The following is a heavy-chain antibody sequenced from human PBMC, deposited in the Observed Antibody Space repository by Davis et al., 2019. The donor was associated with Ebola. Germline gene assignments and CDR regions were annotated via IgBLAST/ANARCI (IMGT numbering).Heavy chain of an antibody. CDR1: GDSVSNSGAA. Sequence: PSETLSLTCAISGDSVSNSGAAWIWIRQSPSRGLEWLGRTYYNSKWYNDYAVSVKSRITINPDTSKNQFSLHLNSVTPGDTAVYYCARGWLRTGFDYWGQGTLVTVSS. CDR2: TYYNSKWYN. D-gene: IGHD3/OR15-3a*01. J-gene: IGHJ4*02. CDR3: ARGWLRTGFDY. V-gene: IGHV6-1*01.